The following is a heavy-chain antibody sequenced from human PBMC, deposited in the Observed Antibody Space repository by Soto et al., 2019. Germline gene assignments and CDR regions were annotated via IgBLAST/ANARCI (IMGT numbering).Heavy chain of an antibody. V-gene: IGHV3-23*01. CDR2: ISGSGGST. Sequence: GGSPRLSCAASGFTFSSYAMSWVRQAPGKGLEWVSAISGSGGSTYYADSVKGRFTISRDNSKNTLYLQMNSLRAEDTAVYYCAKPYDSSGYYYGDAFDIWGQGTMVTVSS. J-gene: IGHJ3*02. CDR1: GFTFSSYA. CDR3: AKPYDSSGYYYGDAFDI. D-gene: IGHD3-22*01.